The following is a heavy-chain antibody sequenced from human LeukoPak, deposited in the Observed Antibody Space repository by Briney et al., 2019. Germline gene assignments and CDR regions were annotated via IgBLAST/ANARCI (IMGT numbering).Heavy chain of an antibody. V-gene: IGHV4-61*02. CDR1: GGSISSGSYY. Sequence: PSETLSLTCTVSGGSISSGSYYWSWIRQPAGKGLEWIGRIYTSGSTNYNPPLKSRVTISVDTSKNQFSLKLSSVTAADTAVYYCARVTYCRLYGPSRDAFDIWGQGTMVTVSS. D-gene: IGHD4-17*01. CDR3: ARVTYCRLYGPSRDAFDI. J-gene: IGHJ3*02. CDR2: IYTSGST.